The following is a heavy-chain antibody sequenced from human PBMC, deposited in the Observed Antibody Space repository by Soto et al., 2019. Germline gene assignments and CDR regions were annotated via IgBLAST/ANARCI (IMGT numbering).Heavy chain of an antibody. D-gene: IGHD2-8*02. J-gene: IGHJ4*02. CDR2: IFYSGRT. CDR3: ARDKITGLFDY. V-gene: IGHV4-59*12. CDR1: GGSISSYY. Sequence: SETLSLTCTVSGGSISSYYWSWIRQPPGKGLEWIGSIFYSGRTTYNPSLKSRVTISVDTSKNQFSLKLTSVTAADTAVYYCARDKITGLFDYWGQGTLVTVSS.